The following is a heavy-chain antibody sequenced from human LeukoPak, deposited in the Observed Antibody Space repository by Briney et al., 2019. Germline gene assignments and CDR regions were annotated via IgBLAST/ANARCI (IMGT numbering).Heavy chain of an antibody. J-gene: IGHJ4*02. D-gene: IGHD3-3*01. CDR1: GFTFSSYS. CDR2: ISSSSSTI. Sequence: PGGSLRLSCAASGFTFSSYSMNWVRQAPGKGLEWVSYISSSSSTIYYADSVKGRFTISRDNAKNSLYLQMNSLRAEDTAVYYCARGLRFLESGVGYWGQGTLVTVSS. CDR3: ARGLRFLESGVGY. V-gene: IGHV3-48*04.